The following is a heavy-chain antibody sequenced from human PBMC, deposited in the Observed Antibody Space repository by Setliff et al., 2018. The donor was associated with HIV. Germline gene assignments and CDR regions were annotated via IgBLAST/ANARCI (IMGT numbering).Heavy chain of an antibody. CDR1: GFTFGDYA. V-gene: IGHV3-49*04. CDR2: IRSKAYGGTT. J-gene: IGHJ4*02. Sequence: GGSLRLSCTASGFTFGDYAMSWVRQAPGEGLEWVGFIRSKAYGGTTEYAASVKGRFTNSRDDSKSIAYLQMNSLKTEDTAVYYCVYRPDWGQGTLVTVSS. D-gene: IGHD4-4*01. CDR3: VYRPD.